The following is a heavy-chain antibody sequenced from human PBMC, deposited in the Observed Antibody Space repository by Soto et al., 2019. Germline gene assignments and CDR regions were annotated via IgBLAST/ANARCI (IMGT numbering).Heavy chain of an antibody. CDR3: ARGLRRQLLNWFDP. Sequence: SETLSLTGTVSGGSISSYYWIWIRQPPGKGLEWIGYIYYIGSTNYNPSLKSRVTISVDTSKNQFSLKLSSVTAADTAVYYCARGLRRQLLNWFDPWGQGTLVTVSS. CDR2: IYYIGST. CDR1: GGSISSYY. D-gene: IGHD2-2*01. J-gene: IGHJ5*02. V-gene: IGHV4-59*01.